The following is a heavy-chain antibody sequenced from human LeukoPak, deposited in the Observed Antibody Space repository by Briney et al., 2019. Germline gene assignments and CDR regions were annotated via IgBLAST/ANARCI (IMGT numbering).Heavy chain of an antibody. CDR2: ISYDGSNK. CDR3: AKGHYGSGSYYYIDY. V-gene: IGHV3-30*18. CDR1: GFTFSSYG. J-gene: IGHJ4*02. Sequence: GGSLRLSCAASGFTFSSYGMHWVRQAPDKGLEWVAVISYDGSNKYYADSVKGRFTISRDNSKNTLYLQMNSLRAEDTAVYSCAKGHYGSGSYYYIDYWGQGTLVTVSS. D-gene: IGHD3-10*01.